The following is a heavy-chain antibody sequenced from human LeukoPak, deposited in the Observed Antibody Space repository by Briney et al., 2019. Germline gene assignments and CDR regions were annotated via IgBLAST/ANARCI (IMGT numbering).Heavy chain of an antibody. D-gene: IGHD6-13*01. CDR1: GGSISSYY. CDR3: ARTGYSSSWYWFDP. V-gene: IGHV4-59*08. J-gene: IGHJ5*02. CDR2: IYYSGST. Sequence: SETLSLTCTVSGGSISSYYWSWIRQPPGKGLEWIGYIYYSGSTNYDPSLKSRVTISVDTSKNQFSLKLSSVTAADTAVYYCARTGYSSSWYWFDPWGQGTLVTVSS.